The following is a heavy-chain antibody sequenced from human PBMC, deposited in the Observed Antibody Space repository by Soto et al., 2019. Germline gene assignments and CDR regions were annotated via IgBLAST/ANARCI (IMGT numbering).Heavy chain of an antibody. CDR2: ISYDGSNK. Sequence: GETLRLSYVASGFTFSSYAMHWVRQAPGKGLERVAVISYDGSNKYYADSVKGRFTISRNNSKNTLYLQMNSLRAEDTTVYYIARGGNYYDSSGYGHNFDYWGLGTLVTVSS. CDR3: ARGGNYYDSSGYGHNFDY. V-gene: IGHV3-30-3*01. CDR1: GFTFSSYA. J-gene: IGHJ4*02. D-gene: IGHD3-22*01.